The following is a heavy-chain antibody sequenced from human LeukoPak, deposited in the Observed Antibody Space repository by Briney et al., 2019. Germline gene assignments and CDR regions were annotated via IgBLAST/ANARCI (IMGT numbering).Heavy chain of an antibody. D-gene: IGHD3-3*01. CDR2: RYSGSNT. Sequence: SGGSLRLSRVVSGFTLSSQYMSWVRRAPGEGLVWVSVRYSGSNTNYADAVKGRFTISRDNSKNTLYLQMNSLRSEDTAVYYCARVRFLEWLSFDYWGRGTLVTVSS. CDR1: GFTLSSQY. V-gene: IGHV3-66*01. J-gene: IGHJ4*02. CDR3: ARVRFLEWLSFDY.